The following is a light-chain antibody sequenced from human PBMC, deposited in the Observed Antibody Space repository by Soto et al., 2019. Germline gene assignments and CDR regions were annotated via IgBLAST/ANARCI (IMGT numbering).Light chain of an antibody. V-gene: IGLV1-40*01. CDR1: SSNIGSGYD. CDR2: GNT. J-gene: IGLJ2*01. CDR3: QSYDSSLNGVV. Sequence: QSVLTQPPSVSGAPGQRVTISCTGGSSNIGSGYDVHWYKRLPGTAPKILIYGNTNRPSGVPDRFSGSKSGTSASLAITGLQAEDEADYYCQSYDSSLNGVVFGGGTKLTVL.